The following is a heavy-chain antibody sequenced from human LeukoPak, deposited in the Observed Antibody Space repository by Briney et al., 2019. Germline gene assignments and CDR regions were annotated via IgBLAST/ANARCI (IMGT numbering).Heavy chain of an antibody. CDR2: IWYDGSNK. D-gene: IGHD7-27*01. CDR3: ARASGDAYYYYYMDV. V-gene: IGHV3-30*19. CDR1: GFTFSSYG. Sequence: PGGSLRLSCAASGFTFSSYGMHWVRQAPGKGLEWVAVIWYDGSNKYYADSVKGRFTISRDNSKNTLYLQMNSLRAEDTAVYYCARASGDAYYYYYMDVWGKGTTVTVSS. J-gene: IGHJ6*03.